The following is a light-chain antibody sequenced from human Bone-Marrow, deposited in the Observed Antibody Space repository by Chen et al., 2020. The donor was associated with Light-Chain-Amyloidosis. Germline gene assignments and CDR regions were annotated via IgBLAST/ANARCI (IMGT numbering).Light chain of an antibody. J-gene: IGKJ1*01. CDR2: GAS. CDR1: QTVAGNY. Sequence: DIVLTQSPGTLSLSPGERATLSCRASQTVAGNYLAWYQQKPGQTPRLLIYGASSRATGIPDRFSGIGSWTDFTLTISRLEPEDFAVYYGQQYGFSPPWTFGQGTKVEIK. V-gene: IGKV3-20*01. CDR3: QQYGFSPPWT.